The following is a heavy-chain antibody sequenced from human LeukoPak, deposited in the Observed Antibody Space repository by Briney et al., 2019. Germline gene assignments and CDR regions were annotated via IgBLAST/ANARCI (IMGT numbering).Heavy chain of an antibody. V-gene: IGHV4-34*01. CDR3: ARERSGSEIFARSFDI. D-gene: IGHD3-3*01. CDR2: IYHSGST. CDR1: GGSFSGYY. Sequence: PSETLSLTCAVYGGSFSGYYWSWIRQPPGKGLEWIGEIYHSGSTNYNPSLKSRITISVDMSKNQFSLKLSSVTAADTAVYYCARERSGSEIFARSFDIWGQGTMVTVSS. J-gene: IGHJ3*02.